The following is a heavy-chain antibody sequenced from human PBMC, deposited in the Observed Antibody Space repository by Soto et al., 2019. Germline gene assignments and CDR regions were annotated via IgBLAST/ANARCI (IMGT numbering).Heavy chain of an antibody. Sequence: QVHLVQSGAEVKKPGASVKVSCKGSGYGFTTYGITWVRQAPGQGLEWMAWISAHNGNTNYAQKLHGRLTGTRDTYTSTSYMELRRLRSGDTAVYYCARGRYGDYWGQGALFTVSS. J-gene: IGHJ4*02. CDR2: ISAHNGNT. V-gene: IGHV1-18*01. CDR1: GYGFTTYG. CDR3: ARGRYGDY. D-gene: IGHD1-1*01.